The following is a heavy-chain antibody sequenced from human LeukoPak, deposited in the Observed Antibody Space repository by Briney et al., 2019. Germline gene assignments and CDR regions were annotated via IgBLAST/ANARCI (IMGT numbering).Heavy chain of an antibody. Sequence: PGGSLRLSCAASGFTFSNAWMSWVRQAPGKGLEWVGRIKSKTDGGTTDYAAPVKGRFTISRDDSKNTLYLQMNSLRAEDTAVYYCAKVSSRAYYDFWSGYYHMDVWGKGTTVTVSS. CDR1: GFTFSNAW. D-gene: IGHD3-3*01. CDR2: IKSKTDGGTT. CDR3: AKVSSRAYYDFWSGYYHMDV. J-gene: IGHJ6*04. V-gene: IGHV3-15*01.